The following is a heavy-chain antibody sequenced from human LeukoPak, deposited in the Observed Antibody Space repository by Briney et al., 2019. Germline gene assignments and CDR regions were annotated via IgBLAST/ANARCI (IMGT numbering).Heavy chain of an antibody. CDR1: GFTVSSNY. V-gene: IGHV4-34*01. D-gene: IGHD3-9*01. CDR2: INHSGST. J-gene: IGHJ4*02. CDR3: ARGPAVLRYFDWLLGFDY. Sequence: GSLRLSCAASGFTVSSNYMSWVRQPPGKGLEWIGEINHSGSTNYNPSLKSRVTISVDTSKNQFSLKLSSVTAADTAVYYCARGPAVLRYFDWLLGFDYWGQGTLVTVSS.